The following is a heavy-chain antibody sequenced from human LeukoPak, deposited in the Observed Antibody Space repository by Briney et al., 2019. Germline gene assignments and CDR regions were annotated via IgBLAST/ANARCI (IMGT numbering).Heavy chain of an antibody. J-gene: IGHJ4*02. V-gene: IGHV3-66*01. CDR2: IYSGGNT. CDR1: GFTVSSNY. CDR3: AKVAGTPGHFDY. Sequence: GGSLRLSCAASGFTVSSNYMSWVRQAPGKGLEWVSVIYSGGNTYYADSVKGRFTISRDNSKNTMDLQMNSLRAEDTAVYYCAKVAGTPGHFDYWGQGTLVTVSS. D-gene: IGHD6-19*01.